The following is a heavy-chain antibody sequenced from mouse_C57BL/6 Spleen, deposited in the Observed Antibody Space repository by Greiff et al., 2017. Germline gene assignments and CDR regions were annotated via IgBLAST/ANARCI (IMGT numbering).Heavy chain of an antibody. D-gene: IGHD1-1*01. Sequence: EVQVVESGEGLVKPGGSLKLSCAASGFTFSSYSMSWVSQTPEKRLEWVAYISSGGGYIYYADTVKGRFTISRDNARNTLYLQMSSLKSEDTAMYYCTRVPIYYCGSSYWYFDVWGTGTTVTVSS. CDR3: TRVPIYYCGSSYWYFDV. V-gene: IGHV5-9-1*02. CDR1: GFTFSSYS. J-gene: IGHJ1*03. CDR2: ISSGGGYI.